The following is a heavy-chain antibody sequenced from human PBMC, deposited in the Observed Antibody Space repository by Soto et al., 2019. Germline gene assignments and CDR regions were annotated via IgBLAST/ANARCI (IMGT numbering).Heavy chain of an antibody. Sequence: GSLRLSCAASGFTFSSYWMNWVRQAPGKGLEWVANIKQGGSEKYYVDSVKGRFTISRDNAKNSLFLQMNSLRAEDTAVYYCARDHGYSSTSQYYFYGMDVWGQGTTVTVSS. CDR1: GFTFSSYW. J-gene: IGHJ6*02. V-gene: IGHV3-7*03. D-gene: IGHD6-13*01. CDR2: IKQGGSEK. CDR3: ARDHGYSSTSQYYFYGMDV.